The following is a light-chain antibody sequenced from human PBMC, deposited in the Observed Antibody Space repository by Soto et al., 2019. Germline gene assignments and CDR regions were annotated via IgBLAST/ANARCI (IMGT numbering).Light chain of an antibody. CDR3: QQYYTTPWT. Sequence: IVMIQSPDSLAVSLGERAIINCRSSQRVLYSSNNKNYLAWYQQKPGQPPKALIYWASTRESGVPDRFSGSGSGTDFTLTISSLQAEDVAVYYCQQYYTTPWTFGQGTKVDIK. CDR1: QRVLYSSNNKNY. V-gene: IGKV4-1*01. J-gene: IGKJ1*01. CDR2: WAS.